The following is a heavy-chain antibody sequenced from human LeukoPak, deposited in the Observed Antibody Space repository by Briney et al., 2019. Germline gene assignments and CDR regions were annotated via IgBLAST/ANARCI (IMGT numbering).Heavy chain of an antibody. CDR2: INPSGGST. V-gene: IGHV1-46*01. D-gene: IGHD3-22*01. J-gene: IGHJ4*02. Sequence: WASVKVSCKASGYTFTSYYMHWVRQAPGQGLEWMGIINPSGGSTSYAQKFQGRVTMTRDTSTGTVYMELSSLRSEDTAVYYCARDDNLAKNTMIQGYWGQGTLVTVSS. CDR3: ARDDNLAKNTMIQGY. CDR1: GYTFTSYY.